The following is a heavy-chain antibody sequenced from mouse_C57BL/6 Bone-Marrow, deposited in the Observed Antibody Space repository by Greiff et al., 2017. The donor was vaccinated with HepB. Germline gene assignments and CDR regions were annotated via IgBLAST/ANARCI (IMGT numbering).Heavy chain of an antibody. CDR3: ARDGTTGYYFDY. V-gene: IGHV5-4*01. J-gene: IGHJ2*01. D-gene: IGHD1-1*01. CDR2: ISDGGSYT. Sequence: EVKLVESGGGLVKPGGSLKLSCAASGFTFSSYAMSWVRQTPEKRLEWVATISDGGSYTYYPDNVKGRFTISRDNAKNNLYLQMSHLKSEDTAMYYCARDGTTGYYFDYWGQGTTLTVSS. CDR1: GFTFSSYA.